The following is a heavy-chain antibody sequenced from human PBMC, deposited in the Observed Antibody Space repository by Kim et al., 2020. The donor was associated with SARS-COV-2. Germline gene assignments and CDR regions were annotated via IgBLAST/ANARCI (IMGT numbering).Heavy chain of an antibody. CDR3: ARDTRGGDYWYYYYGMDV. Sequence: TGRFTISSDNSKNALYLQMNGLRAEDTAVYYCARDTRGGDYWYYYYGMDVWGQGTTVTVSS. V-gene: IGHV3-53*01. J-gene: IGHJ6*02. D-gene: IGHD4-17*01.